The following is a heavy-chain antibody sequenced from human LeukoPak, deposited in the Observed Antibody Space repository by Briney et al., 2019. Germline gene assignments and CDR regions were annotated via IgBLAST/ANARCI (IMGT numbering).Heavy chain of an antibody. CDR1: GFTFRKYW. V-gene: IGHV3-7*03. Sequence: GVSLRLSCVASGFTFRKYWRSWVRQAPGKGLEGVANMKIDGSEKNYVDSVKGRFTISRDNTKNSLYLQMNSLRVEDTAVFYCARDQYDTWSRRGNFDSWGQGTLVIVSS. CDR3: ARDQYDTWSRRGNFDS. D-gene: IGHD3-3*01. J-gene: IGHJ4*02. CDR2: MKIDGSEK.